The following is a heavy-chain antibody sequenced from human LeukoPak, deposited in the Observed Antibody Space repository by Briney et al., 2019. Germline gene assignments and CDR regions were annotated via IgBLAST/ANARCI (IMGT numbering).Heavy chain of an antibody. CDR2: ISSSSRHR. V-gene: IGHV3-21*01. J-gene: IGHJ1*01. D-gene: IGHD4-17*01. Sequence: GGSLRLSCVASGFTFSTYSMNWVRQAPGKGLEWVSSISSSSRHRYYADSVKGRFTISGDDAKNSVYLQMNSLRAEETAVYYCVRDFNTVTTAYLQHWCQGTLVTVCS. CDR3: VRDFNTVTTAYLQH. CDR1: GFTFSTYS.